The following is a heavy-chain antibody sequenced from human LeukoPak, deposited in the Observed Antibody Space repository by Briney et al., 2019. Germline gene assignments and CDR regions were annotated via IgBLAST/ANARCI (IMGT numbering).Heavy chain of an antibody. CDR2: TSENGIT. CDR1: GYSISRGYY. Sequence: PSETLSLTCTVSGYSISRGYYWGWIRQPPGKGLEWIGSTSENGITYFDPSLKSRVTTSIDASKNQFSLMLSSVTAADTAVYYCARDPHDLYYGSGGHFDYWGQGTLVTVSS. J-gene: IGHJ4*02. V-gene: IGHV4-38-2*02. D-gene: IGHD3-10*01. CDR3: ARDPHDLYYGSGGHFDY.